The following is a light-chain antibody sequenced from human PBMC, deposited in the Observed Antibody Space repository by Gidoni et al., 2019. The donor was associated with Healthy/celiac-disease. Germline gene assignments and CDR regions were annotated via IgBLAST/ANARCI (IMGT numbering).Light chain of an antibody. Sequence: EIVLTQSPGTLSLSPGERATRSCRASQSVSSSYLAWYQQKPGQAPRLLIHGASSRATGIPDRFSGSGSGTDFTLTISRLEPEDFAVYYCQQYGSSPWTFGQGTKVEIK. CDR2: GAS. CDR3: QQYGSSPWT. J-gene: IGKJ1*01. V-gene: IGKV3-20*01. CDR1: QSVSSSY.